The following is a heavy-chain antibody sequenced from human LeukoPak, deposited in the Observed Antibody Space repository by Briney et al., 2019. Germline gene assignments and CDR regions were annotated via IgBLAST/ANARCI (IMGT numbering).Heavy chain of an antibody. Sequence: SETLSLTCTVSDGSINTPNYYWGWLRQPPGTGLEWIGNIFYRGSTYYGPSLKSRVTISLDTSKNQFSLKLSSVTAADTAVYYCARDSGGSYYSFAFDIWGQGTMVTVSS. D-gene: IGHD1-26*01. CDR2: IFYRGST. V-gene: IGHV4-39*07. CDR1: DGSINTPNYY. J-gene: IGHJ3*02. CDR3: ARDSGGSYYSFAFDI.